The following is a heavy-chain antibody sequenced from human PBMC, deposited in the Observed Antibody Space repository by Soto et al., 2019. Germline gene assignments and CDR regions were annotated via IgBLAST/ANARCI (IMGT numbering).Heavy chain of an antibody. CDR3: ARHVKSIAARRRIIDY. Sequence: SSETLSLTCTVSGGSISSSSYYWGWIRQPPGKGLEWIGSIYYSGSTYYNPSLKSRVTISVDTSKNQFSLKLSSVTAADTAVYYCARHVKSIAARRRIIDYWGQGTLVTVSA. D-gene: IGHD6-6*01. J-gene: IGHJ4*02. CDR2: IYYSGST. V-gene: IGHV4-39*01. CDR1: GGSISSSSYY.